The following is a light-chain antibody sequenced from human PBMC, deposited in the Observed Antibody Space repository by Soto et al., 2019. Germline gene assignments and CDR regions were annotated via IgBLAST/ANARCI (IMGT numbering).Light chain of an antibody. V-gene: IGKV3-15*01. Sequence: DIVLTQSPATLSVSPGDRVTLSCRASESLFGFLAWYQHKPGQAPRLLMYGVSTRATGIPARFSGGGSATDFTLTISSLQSVDSAFYFCQSYNDWPFASGLGTRLEI. J-gene: IGKJ2*01. CDR3: QSYNDWPFA. CDR1: ESLFGF. CDR2: GVS.